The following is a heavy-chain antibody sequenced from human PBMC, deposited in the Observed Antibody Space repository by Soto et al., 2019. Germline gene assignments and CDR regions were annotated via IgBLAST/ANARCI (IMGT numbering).Heavy chain of an antibody. J-gene: IGHJ4*02. CDR1: GGSISSYY. V-gene: IGHV4-59*12. D-gene: IGHD4-17*01. CDR3: ARSEATVLDY. Sequence: SETLSLTCTVSGGSISSYYWSWIRQPPGKGLEWIGYIYYSGSTNYNPSLKSRVNISVDRSKNQFSLKLSSVTAADTAVYYCARSEATVLDYWGQGTLVTVSS. CDR2: IYYSGST.